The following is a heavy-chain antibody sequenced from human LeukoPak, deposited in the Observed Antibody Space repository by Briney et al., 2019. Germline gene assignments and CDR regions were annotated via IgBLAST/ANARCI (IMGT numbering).Heavy chain of an antibody. V-gene: IGHV1-2*02. Sequence: GASVKVSCKASGYTFTGYYMHWVRQAPGQGLEWMGWINPNSGGTNYAQKFQGRVTMTRDTSISTAYMELRRLRSDDTAVYYCARGSNALTSPLYFDYWGQGTLVTVSS. CDR3: ARGSNALTSPLYFDY. CDR2: INPNSGGT. CDR1: GYTFTGYY. J-gene: IGHJ4*02. D-gene: IGHD4/OR15-4a*01.